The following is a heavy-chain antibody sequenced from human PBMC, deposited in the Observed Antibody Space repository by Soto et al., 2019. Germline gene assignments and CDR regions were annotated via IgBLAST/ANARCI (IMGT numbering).Heavy chain of an antibody. CDR2: IYYSGST. J-gene: IGHJ5*02. CDR3: ARHSPRLLWFGELLESYNWFDP. D-gene: IGHD3-10*01. Sequence: SETLSLTCTVSGGSISSYYWSWIRQPPGKGLEWIGYIYYSGSTNYNPSLKSRVTISVDTSKNQFSLKLSSVTAADTAVYYCARHSPRLLWFGELLESYNWFDPWGQGTLVTVSS. CDR1: GGSISSYY. V-gene: IGHV4-59*08.